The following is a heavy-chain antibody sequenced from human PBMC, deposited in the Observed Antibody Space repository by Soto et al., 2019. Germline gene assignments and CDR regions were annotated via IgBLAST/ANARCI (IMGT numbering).Heavy chain of an antibody. CDR3: ARGERGYSYGFYYFDY. CDR1: GFTFSSYS. CDR2: ISSSSSTI. J-gene: IGHJ4*02. Sequence: EVQLVESGGGLVQPGGSLRLSCAASGFTFSSYSMNWVRQAPGKGLEWVSYISSSSSTIYYADSVKGRFTISRDNAKNSLYLQMNSLRDEDTAVYYCARGERGYSYGFYYFDYWGQGTLVTVSS. D-gene: IGHD5-18*01. V-gene: IGHV3-48*02.